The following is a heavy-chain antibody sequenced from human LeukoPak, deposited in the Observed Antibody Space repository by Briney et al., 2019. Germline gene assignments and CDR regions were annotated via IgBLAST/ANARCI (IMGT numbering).Heavy chain of an antibody. CDR2: INDNGDKT. Sequence: GGSLRLSCAASGFTFSSYAMHWVRQAPGKGLEYVPTINDNGDKTHYADPVKGRSTISRDDSKNTSYLQMSSLRAEDTAIYYCVKDRSASYAFDYWGQGTLVTVSS. CDR1: GFTFSSYA. V-gene: IGHV3-64D*09. D-gene: IGHD1-26*01. J-gene: IGHJ4*02. CDR3: VKDRSASYAFDY.